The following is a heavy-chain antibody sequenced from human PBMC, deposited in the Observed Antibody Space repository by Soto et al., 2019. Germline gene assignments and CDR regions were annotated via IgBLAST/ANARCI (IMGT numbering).Heavy chain of an antibody. J-gene: IGHJ5*02. D-gene: IGHD6-19*01. CDR1: GGTFSSHA. CDR2: IIPIFGTA. V-gene: IGHV1-69*12. Sequence: QVQLVQSGAEVKKPGSSVKVSCKASGGTFSSHAISWVRQAPGQGLEWMGGIIPIFGTANYAQKFQGRVTITADESTSTAYMELSSLRSEDTAVYYCGGSGWYEDNWLAPWGQGTLVTVSS. CDR3: GGSGWYEDNWLAP.